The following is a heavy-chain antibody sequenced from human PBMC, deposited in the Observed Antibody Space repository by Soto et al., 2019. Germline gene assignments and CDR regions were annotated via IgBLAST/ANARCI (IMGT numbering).Heavy chain of an antibody. CDR2: ISYDGSNK. Sequence: GGSLRLSCAASGFTFSSYGMHWVRQAPGKGLEWVAVISYDGSNKYYADSVKGRFTISRDNSKNTLYLQMNSLRAEDTAVYYCAREGGILITMVRGVIIEYNWFDPWGQGTLVTVSS. D-gene: IGHD3-10*01. J-gene: IGHJ5*02. V-gene: IGHV3-30*03. CDR1: GFTFSSYG. CDR3: AREGGILITMVRGVIIEYNWFDP.